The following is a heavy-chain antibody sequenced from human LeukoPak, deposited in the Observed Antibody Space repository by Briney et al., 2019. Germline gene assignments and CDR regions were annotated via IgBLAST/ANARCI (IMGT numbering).Heavy chain of an antibody. J-gene: IGHJ3*02. CDR1: GGSFSGYY. Sequence: SETLSLTCAVYGGSFSGYYWSWIRQPPGKGLEWIGEINHSGSTNYNPALKSRVTTPVDTSKTHFSLKLTSVTTADTAVYYRARGWGYCSSTSCLGAFDIWGQGTMVTVSS. CDR3: ARGWGYCSSTSCLGAFDI. V-gene: IGHV4-34*01. CDR2: INHSGST. D-gene: IGHD2-2*01.